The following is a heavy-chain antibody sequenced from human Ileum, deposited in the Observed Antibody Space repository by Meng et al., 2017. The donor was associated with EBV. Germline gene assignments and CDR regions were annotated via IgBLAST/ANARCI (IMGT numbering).Heavy chain of an antibody. CDR2: MSYTGSI. CDR3: ARERGGGDRGIH. CDR1: GGSISSSSYY. D-gene: IGHD2-21*02. J-gene: IGHJ4*02. Sequence: QLQLQESGPGLVKHSEXLSLTCTVSGGSISSSSYYWGWIRQPPGKGLEWIGYMSYTGSINYNSSLKSRVTISVDTSKNQFSLKLTSVTAADTAVYYCARERGGGDRGIHWGQGTLVTVSS. V-gene: IGHV4-61*05.